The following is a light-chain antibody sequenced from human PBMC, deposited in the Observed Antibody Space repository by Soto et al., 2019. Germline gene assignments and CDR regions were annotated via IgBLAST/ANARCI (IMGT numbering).Light chain of an antibody. CDR1: QSVSDW. Sequence: DIPMTQSPSTLSASVGDRVTLTCRASQSVSDWLAWYQQKPGKDPKLLIYKASNLESGVPSRFSGSGSGTEFTLPISSLQPDDSATYYCQQYNTFSPYTFGQGTKLEIK. CDR3: QQYNTFSPYT. J-gene: IGKJ2*01. V-gene: IGKV1-5*03. CDR2: KAS.